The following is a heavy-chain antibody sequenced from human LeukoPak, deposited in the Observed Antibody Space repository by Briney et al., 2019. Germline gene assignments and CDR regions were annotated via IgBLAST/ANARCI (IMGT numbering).Heavy chain of an antibody. V-gene: IGHV5-51*01. Sequence: GESLKISCKGSGFSFTSYWIGWVRQMPGKGLEWMGIIFPGDSDTKYSPSFQGQVTISVDKSINTAYLQWSSLKASDAAMYYCARIYDCGDYWGQGTLVTVSS. CDR1: GFSFTSYW. D-gene: IGHD4/OR15-4a*01. CDR2: IFPGDSDT. J-gene: IGHJ4*02. CDR3: ARIYDCGDY.